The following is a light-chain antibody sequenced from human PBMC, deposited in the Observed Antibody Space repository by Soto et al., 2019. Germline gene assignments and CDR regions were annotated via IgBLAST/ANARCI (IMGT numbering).Light chain of an antibody. CDR3: MQALQTPYT. J-gene: IGKJ2*01. CDR2: LGS. V-gene: IGKV2-28*01. Sequence: DIVMTQSPLSLPVTPGEPASISCRSSQSLLHSNGYNYLDWYLQKPGQSPQLLIYLGSNRASGVLDMFSGSGSGTDFTLKISRVEAEDVGGYYCMQALQTPYTFGQGTKLEIK. CDR1: QSLLHSNGYNY.